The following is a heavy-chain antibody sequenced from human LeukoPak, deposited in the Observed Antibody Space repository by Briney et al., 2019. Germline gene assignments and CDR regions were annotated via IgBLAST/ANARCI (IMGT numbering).Heavy chain of an antibody. CDR2: ISGSGGST. CDR3: AKDVQQWLTPRTLFDY. Sequence: PGGCLRLSCAASGFTFSSYAMNWVRQAPGKGLEWVSGISGSGGSTYYADSVKGRFTISRDNSKNTLYLQMNSLRGEDTAVYYCAKDVQQWLTPRTLFDYWGQGTLVTVPS. J-gene: IGHJ4*02. CDR1: GFTFSSYA. D-gene: IGHD6-19*01. V-gene: IGHV3-23*01.